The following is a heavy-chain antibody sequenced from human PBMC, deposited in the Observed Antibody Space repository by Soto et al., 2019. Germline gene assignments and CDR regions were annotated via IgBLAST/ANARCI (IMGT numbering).Heavy chain of an antibody. J-gene: IGHJ6*02. CDR1: GFSFSIYE. CDR2: ITSSGKTT. V-gene: IGHV3-48*03. D-gene: IGHD3-16*01. CDR3: ARDGGTDYYGMDV. Sequence: EVQLVESGGGLVQPGGSLRLSCAASGFSFSIYEMDWVRQAPGMGLEWISYITSSGKTTYYADSVKGRFTISRDDDKNSLFLQMNSLRVEDTAVYYCARDGGTDYYGMDVWGQGTTVTVSS.